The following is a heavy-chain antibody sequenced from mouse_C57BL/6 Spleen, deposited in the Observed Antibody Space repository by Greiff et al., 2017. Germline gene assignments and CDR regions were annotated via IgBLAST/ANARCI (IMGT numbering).Heavy chain of an antibody. CDR1: GYTFTSYW. V-gene: IGHV1-61*01. Sequence: QVQLKQPGAELVRPGSSVKLSCKASGYTFTSYWMDWVKQRPGQGLEWIGNIYPSDSETHYNQKFKDKVTLTVDKSSSTAYMQLSSLTSEDSAVYYCARRVYYDYDVGWFAYWGQGTLVTVSA. CDR3: ARRVYYDYDVGWFAY. CDR2: IYPSDSET. D-gene: IGHD2-4*01. J-gene: IGHJ3*01.